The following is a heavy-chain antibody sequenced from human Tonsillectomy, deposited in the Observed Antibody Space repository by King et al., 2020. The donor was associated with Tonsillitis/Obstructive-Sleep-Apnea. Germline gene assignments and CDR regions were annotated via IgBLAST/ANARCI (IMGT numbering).Heavy chain of an antibody. CDR2: IRSKAYGGTT. Sequence: VQLVESGGGLVQPGRSLRLSCTASGFTFGDYAMSWVRQAPGKGLEWVGFIRSKAYGGTTEYAASVKGRFTISRDASKSIAYLQMNSLKTEDTAVYYCTRVAYYYDSSGYEGWFDPWGQGTLVTVSS. CDR1: GFTFGDYA. D-gene: IGHD3-22*01. J-gene: IGHJ5*02. CDR3: TRVAYYYDSSGYEGWFDP. V-gene: IGHV3-49*04.